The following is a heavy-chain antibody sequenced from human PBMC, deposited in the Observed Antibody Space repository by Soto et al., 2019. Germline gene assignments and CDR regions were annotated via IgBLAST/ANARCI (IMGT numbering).Heavy chain of an antibody. J-gene: IGHJ5*02. CDR2: INAGNGNT. D-gene: IGHD3-10*01. CDR3: ARSGEYADP. V-gene: IGHV1-3*01. CDR1: GYTFTSYA. Sequence: QVQLVQSGAEVKKPGASVKVSCKASGYTFTSYAMHWVRQAPGQRLEWMGWINAGNGNTKYSQKFQGRDTITRDKSASTAYMERISLRAEDTAVYYCARSGEYADPWGQGTLVTVSS.